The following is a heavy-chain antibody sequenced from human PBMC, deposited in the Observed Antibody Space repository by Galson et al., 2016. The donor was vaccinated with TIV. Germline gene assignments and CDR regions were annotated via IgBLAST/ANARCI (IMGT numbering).Heavy chain of an antibody. D-gene: IGHD1-26*01. Sequence: SLRLSCAGSGFIVNTNYMGWVRQAPGEGPEWVSVICSDGTIYYADSLQGRFTVSRDNSKTTLYLQMSSLRPEDTAVYYCAREGGSYFDYWGRGTLVTVSS. CDR1: GFIVNTNY. CDR2: ICSDGTI. V-gene: IGHV3-66*02. J-gene: IGHJ4*02. CDR3: AREGGSYFDY.